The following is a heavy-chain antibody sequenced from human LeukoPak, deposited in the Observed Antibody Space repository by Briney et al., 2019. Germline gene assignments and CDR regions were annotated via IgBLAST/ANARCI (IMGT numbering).Heavy chain of an antibody. J-gene: IGHJ4*02. CDR1: GFTFSSYE. CDR2: ISSSGSTI. Sequence: GGSLRLSCAASGFTFSSYEMNWVRQAPGKGLEWVSYISSSGSTIYYADSVKGRFTISRDNAKNSLYLQMNSLRAEDTAVYYCARGFVLLWFGFDYWGQGTLVTVSS. CDR3: ARGFVLLWFGFDY. V-gene: IGHV3-48*03. D-gene: IGHD3-10*01.